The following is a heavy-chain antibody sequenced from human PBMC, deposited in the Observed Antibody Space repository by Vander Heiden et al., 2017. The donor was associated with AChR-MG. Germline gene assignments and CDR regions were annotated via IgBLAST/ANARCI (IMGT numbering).Heavy chain of an antibody. V-gene: IGHV3-15*01. CDR1: GFTFSDAW. Sequence: EVQLVESGGGLVKPGGSLRLSCAASGFTFSDAWMSWVRQAPGKGLEWVGRIKSKIDGGTTDYAAPVKGRFTISRDDSKNTLYLQMNSLKTEDTAVYYCLSSYDTYWGQGTLVTVSS. CDR3: LSSYDTY. D-gene: IGHD3-9*01. CDR2: IKSKIDGGTT. J-gene: IGHJ4*02.